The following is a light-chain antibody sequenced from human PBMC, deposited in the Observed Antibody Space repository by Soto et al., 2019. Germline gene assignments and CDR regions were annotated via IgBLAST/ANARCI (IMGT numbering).Light chain of an antibody. V-gene: IGKV3-15*01. Sequence: EIVMTQSPATLSVSPGERATLSCRAGQSVGSSLAWYQHKPGQAPRLVIYGASTRATGTPARFSGSGSGTEFTLTISSLQSEDFAVYYCQQYYYWPLTFGGGTKVEIK. CDR2: GAS. CDR3: QQYYYWPLT. J-gene: IGKJ4*01. CDR1: QSVGSS.